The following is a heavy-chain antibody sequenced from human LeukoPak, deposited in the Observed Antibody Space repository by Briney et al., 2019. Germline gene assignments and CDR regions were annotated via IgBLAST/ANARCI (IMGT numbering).Heavy chain of an antibody. CDR1: GVSITSSSYY. CDR2: IYYSGST. V-gene: IGHV4-39*02. CDR3: AREIQLWLRVDY. D-gene: IGHD5-18*01. Sequence: SETLSLTCTVSGVSITSSSYYWGWIRQPPGKGLEWIGSIYYSGSTYYNPSLKSRFTISVDTSKSQFSLKLSSVTAADTAVYYCAREIQLWLRVDYWGQGTLIAVSS. J-gene: IGHJ4*02.